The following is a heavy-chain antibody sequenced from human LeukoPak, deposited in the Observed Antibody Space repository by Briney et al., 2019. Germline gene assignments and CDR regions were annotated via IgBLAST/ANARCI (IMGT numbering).Heavy chain of an antibody. CDR1: GFTFSSYS. J-gene: IGHJ4*02. V-gene: IGHV3-21*01. D-gene: IGHD1-26*01. CDR2: ISSSSSYI. Sequence: GGSLRLSCAASGFTFSSYSMNWVRQAPGKGLEWVSSISSSSSYIYYADSVKGRFTISRDNSKNTLYLQMNSLRAEDTAVYYCARGRGSYSADYWGQGTLVTVSS. CDR3: ARGRGSYSADY.